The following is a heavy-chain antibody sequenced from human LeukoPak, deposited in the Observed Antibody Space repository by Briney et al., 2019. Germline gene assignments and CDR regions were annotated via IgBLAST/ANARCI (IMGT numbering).Heavy chain of an antibody. CDR3: ARGYSSSWNYFDY. D-gene: IGHD6-13*01. Sequence: SETLSLTCTVSGGSISNYWWSWIRQPPGKGLEWIGYVFDSGSTNYNPSLKSRVTISVDTSKKQFSLKLSSVTAADTAVYYCARGYSSSWNYFDYWGQGTVVTVSS. V-gene: IGHV4-59*01. CDR1: GGSISNYW. CDR2: VFDSGST. J-gene: IGHJ4*02.